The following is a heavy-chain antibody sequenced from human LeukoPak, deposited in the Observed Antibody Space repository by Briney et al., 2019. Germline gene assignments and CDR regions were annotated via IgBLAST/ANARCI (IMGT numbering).Heavy chain of an antibody. J-gene: IGHJ4*02. CDR3: ARDGYCSGGSCG. D-gene: IGHD2-15*01. Sequence: GGSLRLSCSASGFIFNTFGMNWVRQAPGKGLEWVSSISSSSSYIYYADSVKGRFTISRDNAKNSLYLQMNSLRAEDTAVYYCARDGYCSGGSCGWGQGTLVTVSS. CDR2: ISSSSSYI. V-gene: IGHV3-21*01. CDR1: GFIFNTFG.